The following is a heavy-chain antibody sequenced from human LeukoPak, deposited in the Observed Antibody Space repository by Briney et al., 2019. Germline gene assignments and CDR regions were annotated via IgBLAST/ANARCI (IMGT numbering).Heavy chain of an antibody. D-gene: IGHD3-9*01. J-gene: IGHJ4*02. Sequence: ASEILSLTCTVSGGSISSSSYYWGWIRQPPGKGLEWIGSIYYSGSTYYNPSLKSRVTISVDTSKNQFSLKLSSVTAADTAVYYCASFDWFLSSADYWGQGTLVTVSS. CDR1: GGSISSSSYY. CDR2: IYYSGST. V-gene: IGHV4-39*01. CDR3: ASFDWFLSSADY.